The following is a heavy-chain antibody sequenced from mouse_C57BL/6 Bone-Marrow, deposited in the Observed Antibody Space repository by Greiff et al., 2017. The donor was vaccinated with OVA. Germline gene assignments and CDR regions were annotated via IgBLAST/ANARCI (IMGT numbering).Heavy chain of an antibody. J-gene: IGHJ4*01. V-gene: IGHV5-16*01. CDR1: GFTFSDYY. CDR3: ARDHGHLGEGYAMDY. Sequence: EVQLVESEGGLVQPGSSMKLSCTASGFTFSDYYMAWVRQVPEKGLEWVAYINYDGSSTYYLDSLKSRFIISSDNAKNILYLQMSSLKSEDTATYYGARDHGHLGEGYAMDYWGQGTSVTVSS. CDR2: INYDGSST. D-gene: IGHD4-1*01.